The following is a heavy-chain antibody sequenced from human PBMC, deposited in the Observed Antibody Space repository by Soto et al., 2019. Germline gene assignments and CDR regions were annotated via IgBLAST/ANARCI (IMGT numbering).Heavy chain of an antibody. V-gene: IGHV3-21*01. CDR3: VRYCSTTLCNGVATRTFDY. Sequence: PGGSLRLSCAVSGVNFRTHSMNWVRQAPGKGLEWLSTIDGVSGTDTFYAESVKGRFTISRDNTRNSLYLQMNSLRDEDTALYYCVRYCSTTLCNGVATRTFDYRGQGTLVTVS. CDR2: IDGVSGTDT. CDR1: GVNFRTHS. J-gene: IGHJ4*02. D-gene: IGHD2-2*01.